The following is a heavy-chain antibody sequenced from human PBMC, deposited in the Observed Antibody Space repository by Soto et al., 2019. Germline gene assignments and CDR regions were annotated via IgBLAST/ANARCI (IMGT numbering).Heavy chain of an antibody. D-gene: IGHD5-12*01. CDR3: ARENWMATSTGDAFDI. Sequence: SETLSLTCTVAGGSIRSYYWSWIRQPPGKGLEWIGYIYYSGSTNYNPSLKSRVTISVDTSKNQFSLKLSSVTAADTAVYYCARENWMATSTGDAFDIWGQGTMVT. CDR1: GGSIRSYY. CDR2: IYYSGST. V-gene: IGHV4-59*01. J-gene: IGHJ3*02.